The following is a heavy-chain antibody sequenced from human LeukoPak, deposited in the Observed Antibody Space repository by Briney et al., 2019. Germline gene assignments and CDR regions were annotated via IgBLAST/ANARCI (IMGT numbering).Heavy chain of an antibody. CDR1: GGSISSYY. J-gene: IGHJ4*02. Sequence: SETLSLTCTVSGGSISSYYWSWIRQPPGKGLEWIGYIYYSGSTNYNPSLKSRVTISVDTSKNQFSLKLSSVTAADTAVYYCARVGVRGVIASWGQGTLVTVSS. D-gene: IGHD3-10*01. V-gene: IGHV4-59*01. CDR3: ARVGVRGVIAS. CDR2: IYYSGST.